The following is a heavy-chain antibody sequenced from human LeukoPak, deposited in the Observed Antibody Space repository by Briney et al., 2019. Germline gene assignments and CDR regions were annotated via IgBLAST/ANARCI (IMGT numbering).Heavy chain of an antibody. CDR1: GYSFTNYW. Sequence: GESLQISCQGSGYSFTNYWIGWVRQMPGKGLEWTGIIHPGNSETRYSPSFQGQVTISVDRSISTAYLQWSSLRASDTAMYYCASQVGATGGKGFDCWGQGTLVTVSS. CDR2: IHPGNSET. J-gene: IGHJ4*02. D-gene: IGHD1-26*01. CDR3: ASQVGATGGKGFDC. V-gene: IGHV5-51*01.